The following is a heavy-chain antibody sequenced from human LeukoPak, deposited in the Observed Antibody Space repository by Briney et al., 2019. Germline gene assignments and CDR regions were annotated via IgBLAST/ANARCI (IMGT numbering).Heavy chain of an antibody. D-gene: IGHD2-2*02. CDR2: ISSSSSTI. CDR3: ARGQTGQLLYTPPYGMDV. V-gene: IGHV3-11*04. J-gene: IGHJ6*02. CDR1: GFTFSDYY. Sequence: KSGGSLRLSCAASGFTFSDYYMSWIRQAPGKGLEWVSYISSSSSTIYYADSVKGRFTISRDNAKNSLYLQMNSLRDEDTAVYYCARGQTGQLLYTPPYGMDVWGQGTTVTVSS.